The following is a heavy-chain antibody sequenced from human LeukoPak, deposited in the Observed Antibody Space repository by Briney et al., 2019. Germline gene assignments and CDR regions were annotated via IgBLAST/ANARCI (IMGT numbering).Heavy chain of an antibody. D-gene: IGHD5-18*01. J-gene: IGHJ3*02. Sequence: PGGSLRLSCAASGFTVSSNYMSWIRQAPGKGLEWVSYISSSGSTIYYADSVKGRFTISRDNAKNSLYLQMNSLRAEDTAVYYCARGGTAMVSPDAFDIWGQGTMVTVSS. V-gene: IGHV3-11*01. CDR3: ARGGTAMVSPDAFDI. CDR1: GFTVSSNY. CDR2: ISSSGSTI.